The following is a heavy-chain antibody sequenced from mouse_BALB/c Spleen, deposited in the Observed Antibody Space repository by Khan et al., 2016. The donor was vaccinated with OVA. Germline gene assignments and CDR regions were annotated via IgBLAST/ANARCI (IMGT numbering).Heavy chain of an antibody. CDR3: ARTCEGYYWFAY. D-gene: IGHD2-3*01. Sequence: EVQLQESGPGLVKPSQSLSLTCSVTGYSITSGYYWNWIRQFPGNKLEWMGYISYDGSNNYNPSLKNRISITRDTSKNQFFLKLNSVTTEDTATYYCARTCEGYYWFAYWGQGTQVTVS. J-gene: IGHJ3*01. CDR2: ISYDGSN. V-gene: IGHV3-6*02. CDR1: GYSITSGYY.